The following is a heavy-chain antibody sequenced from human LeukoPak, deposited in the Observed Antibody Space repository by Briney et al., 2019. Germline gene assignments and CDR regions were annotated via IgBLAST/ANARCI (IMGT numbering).Heavy chain of an antibody. Sequence: WASVKVSCKASGGTFSSYAISWVRQAPGQGLEWMGGIIPIFGTANYAQKFQGRVTITADESTSTAYMELSSLRSEDTAVYYCAREGDGYNRFDYWGQGTLVTVSS. D-gene: IGHD5-24*01. J-gene: IGHJ4*02. V-gene: IGHV1-69*13. CDR2: IIPIFGTA. CDR3: AREGDGYNRFDY. CDR1: GGTFSSYA.